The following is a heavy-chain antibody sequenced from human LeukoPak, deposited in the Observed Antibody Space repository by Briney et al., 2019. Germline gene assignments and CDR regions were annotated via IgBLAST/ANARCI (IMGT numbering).Heavy chain of an antibody. V-gene: IGHV1-2*02. CDR1: GYTFTSYV. CDR2: INPDSGGT. J-gene: IGHJ4*02. Sequence: ASVKVSCKASGYTFTSYVINWVRQATGQGLERMGWINPDSGGTKYAQNFQGRVTMTGDTSISTVYMELSRLTYDDTAVYYCARGGQLGYSANYFHYWGQGILVTVSS. D-gene: IGHD1-26*01. CDR3: ARGGQLGYSANYFHY.